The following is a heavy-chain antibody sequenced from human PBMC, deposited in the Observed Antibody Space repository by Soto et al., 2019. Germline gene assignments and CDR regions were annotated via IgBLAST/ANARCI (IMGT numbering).Heavy chain of an antibody. V-gene: IGHV3-15*01. CDR3: TTDPEVVAATQKS. CDR1: GFTFSNAW. Sequence: GSLRLSCAASGFTFSNAWMSWVRQAPGKGLEWVGRIKSKTDGGTTDYAAPVKGRFTISRDDSKNTLYLQMNSLKTEDTAVYYGTTDPEVVAATQKSWGQGTLVTISS. CDR2: IKSKTDGGTT. J-gene: IGHJ4*02. D-gene: IGHD2-15*01.